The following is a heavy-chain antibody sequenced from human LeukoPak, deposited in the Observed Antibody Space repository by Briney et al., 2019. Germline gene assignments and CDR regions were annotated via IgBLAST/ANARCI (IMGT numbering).Heavy chain of an antibody. V-gene: IGHV3-64*01. J-gene: IGHJ4*02. Sequence: QPRGSLRLSCAASGFTFSSYAMHWVRQAPGKGLEYVSAISSNGGSTYYANSVKGRFTITRDNSKNTLYLQMGSLRAEDMAVYYCARAFEQCVVETGELDYWGQGTLVTVSS. CDR1: GFTFSSYA. CDR3: ARAFEQCVVETGELDY. D-gene: IGHD6-19*01. CDR2: ISSNGGST.